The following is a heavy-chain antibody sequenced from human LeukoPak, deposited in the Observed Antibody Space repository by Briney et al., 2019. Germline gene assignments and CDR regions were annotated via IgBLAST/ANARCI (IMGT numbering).Heavy chain of an antibody. CDR3: ARDLNYYDSSGYGH. CDR2: IYSGGSP. J-gene: IGHJ4*02. V-gene: IGHV3-53*01. D-gene: IGHD3-22*01. Sequence: PGGSLRLSCSASGFTFSTNYMSWVGQAPGKGLEWVSVIYSGGSPYYADSVKRRFTISRDNSKNTLYLQMNSLRAEDTAVYYCARDLNYYDSSGYGHWGQGTLVTVSS. CDR1: GFTFSTNY.